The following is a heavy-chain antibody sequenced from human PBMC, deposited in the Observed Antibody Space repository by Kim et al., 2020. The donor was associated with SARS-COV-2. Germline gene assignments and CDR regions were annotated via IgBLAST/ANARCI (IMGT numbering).Heavy chain of an antibody. Sequence: SETLSLTCAVYGGSFSGYYWSWIRQPPGKGLEWIGEINHSGSTNYNPSLKSRVTISVDTSKNQFSLKLSSVTAADTAVYYCARRSGYSSSWYHRGGWFDPWGQGTLVTVSS. D-gene: IGHD6-13*01. V-gene: IGHV4-34*01. CDR2: INHSGST. CDR1: GGSFSGYY. CDR3: ARRSGYSSSWYHRGGWFDP. J-gene: IGHJ5*02.